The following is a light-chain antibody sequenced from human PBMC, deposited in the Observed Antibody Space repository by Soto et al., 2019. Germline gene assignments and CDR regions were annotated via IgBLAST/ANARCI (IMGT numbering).Light chain of an antibody. V-gene: IGKV3-20*01. CDR3: QQFGSSPPIT. CDR1: QSVSSSY. Sequence: EIVLTQSPGTLSLSQGERATLSCRASQSVSSSYLAWYQQKPGQAPRLLIYGASSRATGIPDRFSGSGSGTDFPLTISRLEPEDFAVYYCQQFGSSPPITFGQGTRLEIK. CDR2: GAS. J-gene: IGKJ5*01.